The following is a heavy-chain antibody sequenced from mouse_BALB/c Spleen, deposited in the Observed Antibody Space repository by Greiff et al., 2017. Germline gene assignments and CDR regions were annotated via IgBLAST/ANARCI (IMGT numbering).Heavy chain of an antibody. CDR2: ISSGGST. J-gene: IGHJ4*01. D-gene: IGHD2-1*01. Sequence: EVKLMESGGGLVKPGGSLKLSCAASGFTFSSYAMSWVRQTPEKRLEWVASISSGGSTYYPDSVKGRFTISRDNARNILYLQMSSLRYEDTAMYYCARGLGNYGYAMDYWGQGTSVTVSS. CDR1: GFTFSSYA. CDR3: ARGLGNYGYAMDY. V-gene: IGHV5-6-5*01.